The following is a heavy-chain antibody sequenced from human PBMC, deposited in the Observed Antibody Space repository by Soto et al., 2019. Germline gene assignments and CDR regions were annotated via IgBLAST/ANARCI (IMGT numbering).Heavy chain of an antibody. J-gene: IGHJ5*02. V-gene: IGHV4-39*01. D-gene: IGHD6-13*01. CDR2: IYYSGST. CDR1: GGSISSSSFH. CDR3: ARRERAAGTDWWFDP. Sequence: QLQLQESGPGLVKPSETLSVTCTVSGGSISSSSFHWGWIRQPPGKGLEWIGSIYYSGSTYYSPSLKRRVTISVGTSKNQFSLKLSSVTAADTAVYYCARRERAAGTDWWFDPWGQGTLVTVSS.